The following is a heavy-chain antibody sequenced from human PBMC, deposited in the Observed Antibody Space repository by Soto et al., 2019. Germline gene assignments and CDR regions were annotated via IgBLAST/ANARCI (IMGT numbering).Heavy chain of an antibody. D-gene: IGHD6-19*01. CDR3: ARDRYTTGWYYFDP. J-gene: IGHJ5*02. Sequence: SETLSLTCTVSGGSMSSYYWSWIRQPPGKGLEWIGYIYYGGSTNYNPSLKSRVTISLDTSQNQFSLKLSSVTAADTAVYYCARDRYTTGWYYFDPWGQGTLVTVSS. CDR1: GGSMSSYY. V-gene: IGHV4-59*01. CDR2: IYYGGST.